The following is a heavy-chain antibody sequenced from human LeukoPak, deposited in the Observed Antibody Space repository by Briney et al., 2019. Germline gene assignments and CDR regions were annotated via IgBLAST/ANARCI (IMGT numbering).Heavy chain of an antibody. CDR2: INSDGSGT. Sequence: PGGSLRLSCAASGFTFSSYWMHWVRQAPGKGLVWVSRINSDGSGTDYADSVKGRFTISRDNAKNTLYLQMNSLRAEDTAVYYCARNSQLLLVELNMDVWGKGTTVTVSS. J-gene: IGHJ6*03. V-gene: IGHV3-74*01. CDR1: GFTFSSYW. CDR3: ARNSQLLLVELNMDV. D-gene: IGHD3-16*01.